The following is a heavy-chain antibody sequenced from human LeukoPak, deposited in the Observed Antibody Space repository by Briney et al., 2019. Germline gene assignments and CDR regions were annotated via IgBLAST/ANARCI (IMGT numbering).Heavy chain of an antibody. Sequence: GGSLRLSCAASGFTFSDYYMSWIRQAPGKGLEWVSYISSSGSTIYYADSVKGRFTISRDNAKNSLYLQMNSLRAEDTAVYYCARDPKHYHYYYYMDVWGKGTTVTVSS. V-gene: IGHV3-11*04. CDR1: GFTFSDYY. J-gene: IGHJ6*03. CDR3: ARDPKHYHYYYYMDV. CDR2: ISSSGSTI.